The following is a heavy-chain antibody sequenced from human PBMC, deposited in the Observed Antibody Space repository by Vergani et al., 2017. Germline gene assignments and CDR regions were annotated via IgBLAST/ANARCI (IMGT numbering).Heavy chain of an antibody. V-gene: IGHV4-39*01. D-gene: IGHD3-16*01. CDR1: GDSIISRSHY. Sequence: QMQLQESGPGLVKASETLSLTCTVSGDSIISRSHYWGWIRQPPGKGLEWIGSIYNSGNGDSSSSLKSRVTISVDTSKNQFSLSLTSVTAADTAVYYCASGKYYSDSTSHFRGRYFDVWGRGTLVTVPS. CDR3: ASGKYYSDSTSHFRGRYFDV. J-gene: IGHJ2*01. CDR2: IYNSGNG.